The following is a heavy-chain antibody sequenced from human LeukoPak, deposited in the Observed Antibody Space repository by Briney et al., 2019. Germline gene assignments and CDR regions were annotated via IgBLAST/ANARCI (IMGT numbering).Heavy chain of an antibody. D-gene: IGHD2-2*01. CDR1: GYTFTGYY. Sequence: GASVKVSCKASGYTFTGYYMHWVRQAPGQGLEWMGWINPNSGGTNYAQKFQGRVTMTRDTSISTAYMELSRLRSDDTAVYYCARDFFGYCSSTSCDWFDPWGQGTLVTVSS. CDR3: ARDFFGYCSSTSCDWFDP. V-gene: IGHV1-2*02. CDR2: INPNSGGT. J-gene: IGHJ5*02.